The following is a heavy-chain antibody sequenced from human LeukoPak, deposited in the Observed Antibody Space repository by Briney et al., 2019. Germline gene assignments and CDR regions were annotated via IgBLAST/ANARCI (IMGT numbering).Heavy chain of an antibody. V-gene: IGHV1-8*01. J-gene: IGHJ4*02. CDR3: ARSREAYDSSALSY. D-gene: IGHD3-22*01. Sequence: ASVKVSCKASGYTFINYDINWVRQATGQGPEWMGWMSPNSGNTGYAQNFQGRVTMTSDTSISTAYMELSSLRSEDTAVYYCARSREAYDSSALSYWGQGTLVTVSS. CDR2: MSPNSGNT. CDR1: GYTFINYD.